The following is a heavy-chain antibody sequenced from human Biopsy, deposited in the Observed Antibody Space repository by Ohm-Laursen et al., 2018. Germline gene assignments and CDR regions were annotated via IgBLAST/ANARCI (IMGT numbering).Heavy chain of an antibody. CDR3: ATKLTGYFHH. CDR1: GDRFTEFS. V-gene: IGHV1-69*06. Sequence: ASVKVSCKVSGDRFTEFSIHWVRQAPGQGLEWLGGNVPILGTGNYAQKFQDRVTVAADTSTSTATMELRSLRSDDTAVYYCATKLTGYFHHWGQGTLVIVSS. D-gene: IGHD3-9*01. J-gene: IGHJ1*01. CDR2: NVPILGTG.